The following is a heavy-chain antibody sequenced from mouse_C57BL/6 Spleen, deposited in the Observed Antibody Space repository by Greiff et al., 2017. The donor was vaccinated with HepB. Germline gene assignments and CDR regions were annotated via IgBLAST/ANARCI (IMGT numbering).Heavy chain of an antibody. Sequence: VQLQQSGPELVKPGASVKMSCKASGYTFTDYYMHWVKQSHGKSLEWIGYINPNNGGTSYNQKFKGKATLTVNKSSSTAYMELRSLTSADSAVYYCERTYYYGSSPIWAMDYWGQGTSLTVSS. CDR3: ERTYYYGSSPIWAMDY. CDR2: INPNNGGT. D-gene: IGHD1-1*01. CDR1: GYTFTDYY. J-gene: IGHJ4*01. V-gene: IGHV1-22*01.